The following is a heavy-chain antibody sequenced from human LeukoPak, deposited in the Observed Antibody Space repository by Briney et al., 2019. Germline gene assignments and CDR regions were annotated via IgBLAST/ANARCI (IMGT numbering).Heavy chain of an antibody. V-gene: IGHV3-30-3*01. D-gene: IGHD6-6*01. CDR1: GFTFSSYA. Sequence: GGSLRLSCAASGFTFSSYAMHWVRQAPGKGLEWVAVISYDGSNKHYADSVKGRFTISRDNSKNTLYLQMNSLRAEDTAVYYCARDKQLVHALDYWGQGTLVTVSS. CDR2: ISYDGSNK. CDR3: ARDKQLVHALDY. J-gene: IGHJ4*02.